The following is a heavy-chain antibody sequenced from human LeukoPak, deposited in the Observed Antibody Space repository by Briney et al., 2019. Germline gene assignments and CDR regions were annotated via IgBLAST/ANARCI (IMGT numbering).Heavy chain of an antibody. Sequence: GGSLRLSCAASGFTFSSYSMNWVRQAPGKGLEWVSAISGSGGSTYYADSVKGRFTISRDNSKNTLYLQMNSLRAEDTAVYYCAKTYRITIFGVVADFDYWGQGTLVTVSS. V-gene: IGHV3-23*01. CDR2: ISGSGGST. J-gene: IGHJ4*02. D-gene: IGHD3-3*01. CDR1: GFTFSSYS. CDR3: AKTYRITIFGVVADFDY.